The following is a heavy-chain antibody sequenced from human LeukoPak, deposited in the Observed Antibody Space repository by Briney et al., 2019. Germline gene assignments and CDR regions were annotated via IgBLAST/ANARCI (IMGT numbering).Heavy chain of an antibody. J-gene: IGHJ5*02. CDR1: GYTFTTYG. V-gene: IGHV1-18*01. Sequence: ASVKVSSTASGYTFTTYGIGWVRQAPGQGREWMGWISGYNGNTNYAQKFQGRVTMTTDTSTSTAYMELRSLRSDDTAVYYCARTSHESVLYWSDPWGQGTLVNVSS. D-gene: IGHD3-16*01. CDR3: ARTSHESVLYWSDP. CDR2: ISGYNGNT.